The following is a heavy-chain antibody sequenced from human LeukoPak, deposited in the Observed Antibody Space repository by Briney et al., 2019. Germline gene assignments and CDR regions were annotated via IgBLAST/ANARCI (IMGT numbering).Heavy chain of an antibody. CDR1: GFTFSNDW. CDR3: LCIEATSTGLVDH. J-gene: IGHJ4*02. Sequence: GGSLRLSCAASGFTFSNDWLHWVRQAPGKGLVWVSRVTSDGVTSNADSVKGRFAMSRDNAKNTLYLQMDSLRVEDTAVYYCLCIEATSTGLVDHWGQGTLVTVSS. V-gene: IGHV3-74*01. CDR2: VTSDGVT. D-gene: IGHD6-13*01.